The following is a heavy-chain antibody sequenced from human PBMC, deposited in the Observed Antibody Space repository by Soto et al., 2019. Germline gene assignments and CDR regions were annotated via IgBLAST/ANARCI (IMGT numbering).Heavy chain of an antibody. CDR2: ISVPDGST. CDR3: AKRSLSPHCYSGSCYSPGDY. J-gene: IGHJ4*02. Sequence: EVQLLESGGGLVQPGGYLRLSCAASGFTFSNYAMSWVRQAPGKGLDWVSTISVPDGSTYYADSVKGRFTISRDNPKNTLYLQINSLRAEDAAIYYCAKRSLSPHCYSGSCYSPGDYWGQGTLVTVSS. CDR1: GFTFSNYA. V-gene: IGHV3-23*01. D-gene: IGHD2-15*01.